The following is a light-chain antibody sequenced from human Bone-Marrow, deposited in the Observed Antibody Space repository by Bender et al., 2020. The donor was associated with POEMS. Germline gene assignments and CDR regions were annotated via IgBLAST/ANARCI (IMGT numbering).Light chain of an antibody. CDR2: EGS. CDR1: SSDVGSYNF. CDR3: CSYAGDNTYV. Sequence: QSALTQPPSASGSPGQSITLSCTGSSSDVGSYNFVSWYQQHPGKAPKLMIYEGSERPSGVSSRFSGSKSGNTASLTISGLQADDEADYFCCSYAGDNTYVFGTGTKVTVL. V-gene: IGLV2-23*01. J-gene: IGLJ1*01.